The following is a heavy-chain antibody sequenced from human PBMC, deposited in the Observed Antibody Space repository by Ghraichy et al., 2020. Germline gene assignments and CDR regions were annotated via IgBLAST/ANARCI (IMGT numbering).Heavy chain of an antibody. CDR1: GFTFSSYS. V-gene: IGHV3-21*01. CDR3: ARGSIPVGDY. J-gene: IGHJ4*02. CDR2: ISSDTSYI. D-gene: IGHD6-19*01. Sequence: GGSLRLSCAASGFTFSSYSMNWVRQAPGKGLEWVSPISSDTSYIYYADSVKGRFTISRDNAKNSLYLQMTSLRAEDTAVYSCARGSIPVGDYWGQGTLVTVSS.